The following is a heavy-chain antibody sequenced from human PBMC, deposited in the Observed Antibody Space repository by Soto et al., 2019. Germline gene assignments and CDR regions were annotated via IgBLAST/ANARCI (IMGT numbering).Heavy chain of an antibody. D-gene: IGHD6-25*01. V-gene: IGHV1-69*01. Sequence: QVQLVQSGAEVKKPGTSGKVSCQASGVTFNNFAFTWVRQAPGQGLEWLGGIMPVFHTTNIAQTFQDRITVTADDFTTTVYMEMTSLRYDDTAVYYCATATISPVSATLYHYGMDVWGQGTTVTVSS. CDR1: GVTFNNFA. CDR2: IMPVFHTT. CDR3: ATATISPVSATLYHYGMDV. J-gene: IGHJ6*02.